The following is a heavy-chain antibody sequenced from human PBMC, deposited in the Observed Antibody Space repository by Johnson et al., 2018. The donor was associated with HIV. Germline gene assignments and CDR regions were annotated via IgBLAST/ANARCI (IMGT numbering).Heavy chain of an antibody. D-gene: IGHD6-19*01. CDR1: GSTFSSYA. Sequence: QVQLVESGGGVVQHGRSLRLSCAASGSTFSSYAMHWVRQAPGKGLEWVAVISYDGSNKYYADSVKGRFTISRDNSKNTLYLQMNSLRAEDTAVYYCAREGGQWLVLVDAFDIWGQGTMVTVSS. CDR2: ISYDGSNK. V-gene: IGHV3-30-3*01. J-gene: IGHJ3*02. CDR3: AREGGQWLVLVDAFDI.